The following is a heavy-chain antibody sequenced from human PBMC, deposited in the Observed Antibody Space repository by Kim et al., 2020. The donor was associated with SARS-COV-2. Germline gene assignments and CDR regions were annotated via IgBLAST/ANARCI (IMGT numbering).Heavy chain of an antibody. J-gene: IGHJ6*02. Sequence: PSHQSRVTLSVGTYKNQFSLKLSSVTAADTAVYYCARLSDSYYYYYGMDVWGQGTTVTVSS. V-gene: IGHV4-39*01. D-gene: IGHD3-22*01. CDR3: ARLSDSYYYYYGMDV.